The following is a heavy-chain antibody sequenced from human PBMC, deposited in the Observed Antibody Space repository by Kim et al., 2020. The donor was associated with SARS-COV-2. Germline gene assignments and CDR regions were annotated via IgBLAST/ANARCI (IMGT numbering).Heavy chain of an antibody. J-gene: IGHJ6*03. CDR1: GGSFSGYY. D-gene: IGHD6-19*01. CDR3: ARSGWGTITPLYYYYMDV. V-gene: IGHV4-34*01. CDR2: INHSGST. Sequence: SETLSLTCAVYGGSFSGYYWSWIRQPPGKGLEWIGEINHSGSTNYNPSLKSRVTISVDTSKNQFSLKLSSVTAADTAVYYCARSGWGTITPLYYYYMDVWGKGTTVTVSS.